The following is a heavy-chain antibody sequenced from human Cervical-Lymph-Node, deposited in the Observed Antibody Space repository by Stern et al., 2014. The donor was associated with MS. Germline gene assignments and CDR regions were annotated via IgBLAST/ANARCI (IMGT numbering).Heavy chain of an antibody. Sequence: QVQLVESGGGLVKPGGSLRLSCAASGFTFRDYYMNWIRQAPGKGLEWVSYISESGYVIHYADSVKGRFTISRDNARDSLSLEMNSLKVEDTAVYYCARDVRVVAAALRYGMDVWGQGATVIVSS. V-gene: IGHV3-11*01. J-gene: IGHJ6*02. CDR3: ARDVRVVAAALRYGMDV. CDR1: GFTFRDYY. CDR2: ISESGYVI. D-gene: IGHD2-15*01.